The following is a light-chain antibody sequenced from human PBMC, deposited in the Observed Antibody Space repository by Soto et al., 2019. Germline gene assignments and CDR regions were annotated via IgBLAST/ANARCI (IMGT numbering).Light chain of an antibody. CDR2: GVS. J-gene: IGKJ1*01. CDR1: QSLTGIY. V-gene: IGKV3-20*01. Sequence: EIVSTQSPGTLSLSPGERATLSCRASQSLTGIYLAWYQQKPGQAPRLLIYGVSNRATGIPDRFSGSGSGTDFTLTISRLEPEDFAVYYCQQYGSSPRTFGQGTKVEIK. CDR3: QQYGSSPRT.